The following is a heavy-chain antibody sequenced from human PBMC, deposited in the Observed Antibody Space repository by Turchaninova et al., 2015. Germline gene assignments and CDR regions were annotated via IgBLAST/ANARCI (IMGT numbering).Heavy chain of an antibody. CDR2: IRRKTFGGTT. CDR3: SKTQTFDY. Sequence: EVPLVESGGGLVQPGRSLRLSCTGSGFTFGGYALIWFRRAPGRGLEGLSRIRRKTFGGTTEYASSVKGRFTFSRDDSRSVAYLQMNSLQTEDTAVYYCSKTQTFDYWGQGTLVTVSS. J-gene: IGHJ4*02. V-gene: IGHV3-49*03. CDR1: GFTFGGYA. D-gene: IGHD4-23*01.